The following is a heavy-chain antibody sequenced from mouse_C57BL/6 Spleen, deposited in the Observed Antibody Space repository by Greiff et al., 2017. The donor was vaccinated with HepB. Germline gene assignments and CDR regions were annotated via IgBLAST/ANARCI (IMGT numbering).Heavy chain of an antibody. Sequence: QVQLQQPGAELVRPGTSVKLSCKASGYTFTSYWMHWVKQRPGQGLEWIGVIAPSDSYTNYNQKFKGKATLTVDTSSSTAYMQLSSRTSEDSAVYYCAIGLETGTTPVAYWGKGTLVTVSA. CDR2: IAPSDSYT. CDR1: GYTFTSYW. J-gene: IGHJ3*01. D-gene: IGHD4-1*01. V-gene: IGHV1-59*01. CDR3: AIGLETGTTPVAY.